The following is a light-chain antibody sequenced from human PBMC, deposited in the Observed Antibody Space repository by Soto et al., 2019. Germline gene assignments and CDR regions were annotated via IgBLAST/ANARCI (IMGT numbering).Light chain of an antibody. J-gene: IGKJ1*01. CDR2: LGS. Sequence: VMTQSPLTLPVTPGEPASMSCRSSQSLLHSNGYNYLDLYLQKPGQSPQLLIYLGSNRASGVPDRFSGSGSGKDFTLKISRVEAEDVGVYYCMQPLQSWTFGQGTKVDIK. V-gene: IGKV2-28*01. CDR3: MQPLQSWT. CDR1: QSLLHSNGYNY.